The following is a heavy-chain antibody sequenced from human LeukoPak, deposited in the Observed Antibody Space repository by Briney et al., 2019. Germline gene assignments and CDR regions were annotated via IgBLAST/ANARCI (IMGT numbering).Heavy chain of an antibody. CDR1: GGSFSGYY. Sequence: SETLSLTCAVYGGSFSGYYWSWIRQPPGKGLEWIGEINHSGSTNYNPSLKSRVTISVDTSKNQFSLKLSSVTAADTAVYYCARGIVGATKAFDCWGQGTLVTVSS. CDR3: ARGIVGATKAFDC. J-gene: IGHJ4*02. D-gene: IGHD1-26*01. CDR2: INHSGST. V-gene: IGHV4-34*01.